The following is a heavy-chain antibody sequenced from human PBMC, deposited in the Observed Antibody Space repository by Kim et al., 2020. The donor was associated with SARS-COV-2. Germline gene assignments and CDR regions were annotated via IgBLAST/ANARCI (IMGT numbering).Heavy chain of an antibody. Sequence: VKGRFTISRDNGKNSLYMQMNSLRAEDTALYYCAKGIWGSGYYYYYYYMAVWGKGTTVTVSS. V-gene: IGHV3-9*01. D-gene: IGHD3-16*01. J-gene: IGHJ6*03. CDR3: AKGIWGSGYYYYYYYMAV.